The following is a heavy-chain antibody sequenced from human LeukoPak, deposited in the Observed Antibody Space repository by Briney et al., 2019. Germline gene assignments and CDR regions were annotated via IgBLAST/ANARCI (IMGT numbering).Heavy chain of an antibody. D-gene: IGHD6-25*01. CDR2: ISSSSSYI. CDR1: GFTFSSYS. V-gene: IGHV3-21*01. J-gene: IGHJ4*02. Sequence: PGGSLRLSCAASGFTFSSYSMNWVRQAPGKGLEWVSSISSSSSYIYYADSVKGRFTISRDNAKNSLYLQMNSLRAEDTAVYYCARGPPAGATRIDYWGQGTLVTVSS. CDR3: ARGPPAGATRIDY.